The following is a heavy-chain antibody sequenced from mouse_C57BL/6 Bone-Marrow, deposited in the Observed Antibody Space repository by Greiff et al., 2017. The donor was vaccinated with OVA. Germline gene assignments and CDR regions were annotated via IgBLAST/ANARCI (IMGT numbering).Heavy chain of an antibody. V-gene: IGHV8-8*01. Sequence: QVTLKVSGPGILQPSQTLSLTCSFSGFSLSTFGMGVGWIRQPSGKGLEWLAHILWDDDKYYNPALKSRLTISKDTSKNQVFLKIAKVDTADTATYYCAFITTVVAPYWYSDVWGTGTTVTVSS. CDR2: ILWDDDK. J-gene: IGHJ1*03. CDR3: AFITTVVAPYWYSDV. D-gene: IGHD1-1*01. CDR1: GFSLSTFGMG.